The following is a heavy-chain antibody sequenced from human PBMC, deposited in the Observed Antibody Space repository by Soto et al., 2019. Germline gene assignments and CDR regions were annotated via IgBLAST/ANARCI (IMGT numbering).Heavy chain of an antibody. D-gene: IGHD3-9*01. CDR2: VYYSGST. V-gene: IGHV4-59*01. J-gene: IGHJ5*02. Sequence: SETLSLTCTVSGGSISNCYWTWVRQPPGKGLEWIGYVYYSGSTNYNPSLESRVTISIDASKDQFSLKMKSVTAADTAVYYCVRDYLLTGFDPWGQGALVTVS. CDR3: VRDYLLTGFDP. CDR1: GGSISNCY.